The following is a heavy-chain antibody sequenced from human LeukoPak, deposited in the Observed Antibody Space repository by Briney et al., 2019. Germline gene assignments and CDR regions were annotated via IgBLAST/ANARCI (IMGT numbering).Heavy chain of an antibody. CDR1: GFTFSAFS. CDR3: ATGYTSGTRIDY. V-gene: IGHV3-21*01. Sequence: PGGSLRLSCAASGFTFSAFSMNWVRQAPGKGLEWVSAISSSSSDIYYTDSVKGLFTISRDNANNFLYLQVSSLRAEDTAVYYCATGYTSGTRIDYWGQGTLVSVSS. D-gene: IGHD6-19*01. J-gene: IGHJ4*02. CDR2: ISSSSSDI.